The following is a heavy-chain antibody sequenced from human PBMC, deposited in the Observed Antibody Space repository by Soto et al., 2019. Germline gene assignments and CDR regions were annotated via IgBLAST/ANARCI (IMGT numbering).Heavy chain of an antibody. CDR2: IILIIGTA. D-gene: IGHD5-12*01. Sequence: QVQLVQSGAEVKKPGSSVKVSCKASGGTFNNYAISWVRQAPGQGLEWMGGIILIIGTADYDHKFQGRLAISADESTGTTFMELSSLRSEDTALYYCARGGVDVVATSAFDYWGQGTLVTVSS. CDR3: ARGGVDVVATSAFDY. J-gene: IGHJ4*02. V-gene: IGHV1-69*01. CDR1: GGTFNNYA.